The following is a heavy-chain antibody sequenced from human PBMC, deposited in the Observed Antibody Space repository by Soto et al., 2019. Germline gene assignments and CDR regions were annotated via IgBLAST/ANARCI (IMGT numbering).Heavy chain of an antibody. V-gene: IGHV1-2*02. D-gene: IGHD2-15*01. J-gene: IGHJ6*02. CDR3: AKGLWTVGHCTGGSCYDGMDV. CDR2: INPKSGDT. CDR1: EYTFIGFH. Sequence: QVQLVQSGAEVKKPGASVKVSCEASEYTFIGFHLHWVRQAPGQGLEWMGWINPKSGDTKYAPKFQGRVTLTRDTSISPGYMELSRLESNDTAVYYCAKGLWTVGHCTGGSCYDGMDVWGQGTTVTVSS.